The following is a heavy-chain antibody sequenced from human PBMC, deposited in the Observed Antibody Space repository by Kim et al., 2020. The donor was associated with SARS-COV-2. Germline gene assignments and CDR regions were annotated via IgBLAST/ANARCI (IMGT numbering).Heavy chain of an antibody. J-gene: IGHJ4*02. CDR2: ISSSGSTI. V-gene: IGHV3-48*03. Sequence: GGSLRLSCAASGFTFSSYEMNWVRQAPGKGLEWVSYISSSGSTIYYADSVKGRFTISRDNAKNSLYLQMNSLRAEDTAVYYCARDFGHGSGNTLGYWGQGTLVTVSS. CDR1: GFTFSSYE. CDR3: ARDFGHGSGNTLGY. D-gene: IGHD6-19*01.